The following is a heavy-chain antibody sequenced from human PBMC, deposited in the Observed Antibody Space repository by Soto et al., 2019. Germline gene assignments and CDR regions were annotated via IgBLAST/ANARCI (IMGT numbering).Heavy chain of an antibody. CDR2: MSRSSRYI. V-gene: IGHV3-21*01. D-gene: IGHD2-15*01. CDR3: ARDGGVAATLANYFDY. CDR1: GFTFXSYS. Sequence: PGGSLRLSCSASGFTFXSYSMNWVRQAPGKGLEWVSSMSRSSRYIYYADSVKGRFTISRDNARNSVYLQMNSLRAEDTAVYYCARDGGVAATLANYFDYWGQGTLVTVSS. J-gene: IGHJ4*02.